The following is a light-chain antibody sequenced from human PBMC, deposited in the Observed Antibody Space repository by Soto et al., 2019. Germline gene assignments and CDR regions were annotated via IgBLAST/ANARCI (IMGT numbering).Light chain of an antibody. J-gene: IGKJ4*01. Sequence: EIVLTQSPATLSLSPGERATLSCRASQSVSSYLAWYQQKPGQAPRLLIYDASNRATGIPARFSGSGSGTDFPLTISGLEPEDFAVYYCQQRSNCPLTFGGGTKVEIK. V-gene: IGKV3-11*01. CDR1: QSVSSY. CDR3: QQRSNCPLT. CDR2: DAS.